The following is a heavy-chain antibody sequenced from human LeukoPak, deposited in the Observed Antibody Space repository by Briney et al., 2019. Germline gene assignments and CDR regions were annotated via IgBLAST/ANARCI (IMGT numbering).Heavy chain of an antibody. CDR3: ARSYCSGGSCRIDY. Sequence: GASVKVSCKASGCTFTSYAMNWVRQAPGQGLEWMGWINTNTGNPTYAQGFTGRFVFSLDTSVSTAYLQISSLKAEDTAVYYCARSYCSGGSCRIDYWGQGTLVTVSS. CDR2: INTNTGNP. D-gene: IGHD2-15*01. CDR1: GCTFTSYA. V-gene: IGHV7-4-1*02. J-gene: IGHJ4*02.